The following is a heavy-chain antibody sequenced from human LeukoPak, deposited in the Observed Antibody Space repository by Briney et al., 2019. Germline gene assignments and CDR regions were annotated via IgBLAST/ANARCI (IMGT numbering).Heavy chain of an antibody. D-gene: IGHD3-10*01. CDR3: ARAPYGSGTYSWFDP. V-gene: IGHV1-18*01. J-gene: IGHJ5*02. Sequence: ASVKVSCKASGYTFTSYGISWVRQAPGQGLEWMGWISAYNGNTNYAQKLQGRVTMTTDTSTSTAYMELRSLRSDDTAVYYCARAPYGSGTYSWFDPWGQGSLVTVSS. CDR2: ISAYNGNT. CDR1: GYTFTSYG.